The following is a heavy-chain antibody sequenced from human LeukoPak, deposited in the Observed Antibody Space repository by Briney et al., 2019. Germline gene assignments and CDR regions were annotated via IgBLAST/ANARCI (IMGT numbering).Heavy chain of an antibody. CDR2: ISGNGGRT. D-gene: IGHD3-10*01. Sequence: PGGSLRLFCAASGFTFSILDMSWVRQAPGKGLEWVSAISGNGGRTYYADSVKGRFTISRDNSKNTLYLQMNSLRAEDTAVYYCAREGEYYYGSGSFPYGMDVWGQGTTVTVSS. J-gene: IGHJ6*02. CDR3: AREGEYYYGSGSFPYGMDV. V-gene: IGHV3-23*01. CDR1: GFTFSILD.